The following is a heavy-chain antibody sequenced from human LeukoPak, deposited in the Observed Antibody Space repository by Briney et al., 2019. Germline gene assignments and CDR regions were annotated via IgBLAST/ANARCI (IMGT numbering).Heavy chain of an antibody. J-gene: IGHJ4*02. V-gene: IGHV3-23*01. CDR2: ISGSGGST. D-gene: IGHD6-19*01. CDR1: GFTFSSYA. Sequence: GGSLRPSCAASGFTFSSYAMSWVRQAPGKGLEWVSAISGSGGSTYYADSVKGRFTISRDNSKNTLYLQMNSLRAEDTAVYYCAKDPEPEYSSGWYNWGQGTLVTVSS. CDR3: AKDPEPEYSSGWYN.